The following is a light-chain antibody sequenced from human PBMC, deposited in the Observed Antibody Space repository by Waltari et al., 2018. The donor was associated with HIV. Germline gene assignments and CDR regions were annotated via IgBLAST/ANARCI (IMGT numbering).Light chain of an antibody. CDR1: QSISSNY. V-gene: IGKV3-20*01. CDR2: GAS. Sequence: EIVLTQSPGTLSLSPGERVTLSCRPSQSISSNYLAWHQQKPGQAPRLLIFGASTRATGVPDRCSGSGSGTDFTLTISGLEPEDFAVYYCQQYGHSPPYTFGQGTKLEIK. J-gene: IGKJ2*01. CDR3: QQYGHSPPYT.